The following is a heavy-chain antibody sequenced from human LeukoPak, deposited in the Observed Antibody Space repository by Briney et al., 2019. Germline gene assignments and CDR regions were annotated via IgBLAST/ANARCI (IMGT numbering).Heavy chain of an antibody. CDR2: ISYDGSNK. Sequence: PGRSLRLSCAASRFTFSSYGMHWVRQAPGKGPEWVAVISYDGSNKYYADSVKGRFTISRDNSKDTLYLQVNSLRAEDTAVYYCAKDLAHVGGSGSYPYYFDYWGQGTLVTVSS. J-gene: IGHJ4*02. CDR3: AKDLAHVGGSGSYPYYFDY. CDR1: RFTFSSYG. D-gene: IGHD3-10*01. V-gene: IGHV3-30*18.